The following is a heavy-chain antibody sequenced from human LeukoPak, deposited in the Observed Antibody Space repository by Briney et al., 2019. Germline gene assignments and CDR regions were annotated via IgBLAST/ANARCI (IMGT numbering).Heavy chain of an antibody. CDR3: AALPLYSSTDY. J-gene: IGHJ4*02. D-gene: IGHD6-13*01. Sequence: GASVKVSCKASGGTFSSYAINWVRQAPGQGLEWMGGIIPIFGTANYAQKFQGRVTITADESTSTAYMELSSLRSEDTAVYYCAALPLYSSTDYWGQGTLVTVSS. CDR2: IIPIFGTA. CDR1: GGTFSSYA. V-gene: IGHV1-69*13.